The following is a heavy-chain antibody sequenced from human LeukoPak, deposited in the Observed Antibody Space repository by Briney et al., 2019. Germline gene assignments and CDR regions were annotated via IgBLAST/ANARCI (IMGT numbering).Heavy chain of an antibody. D-gene: IGHD6-13*01. CDR2: ISYDGGNK. V-gene: IGHV3-30*18. Sequence: PGGSLRLSCAASGFTFSSYGMHWVRQAPGKGLEWVAVISYDGGNKYYADSVKGRFTISRDNSKNTLYLQMNSLRAEDTAVYYCAKDRGSWYLDYWGQGTLVTVSS. CDR1: GFTFSSYG. CDR3: AKDRGSWYLDY. J-gene: IGHJ4*02.